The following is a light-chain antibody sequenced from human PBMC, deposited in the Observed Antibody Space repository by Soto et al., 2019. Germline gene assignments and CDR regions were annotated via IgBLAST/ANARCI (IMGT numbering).Light chain of an antibody. CDR3: TSWPTSTTMK. Sequence: QSALTQPASVSGSPGQSITISCTGTSSDVGAYNYVSWYQQHPGKAPKLMIYDVNIRPSGVSNRFSGSKSGNTASLTISGLQVEDEADYYCTSWPTSTTMKFGGGTKLTVL. CDR1: SSDVGAYNY. CDR2: DVN. J-gene: IGLJ2*01. V-gene: IGLV2-14*01.